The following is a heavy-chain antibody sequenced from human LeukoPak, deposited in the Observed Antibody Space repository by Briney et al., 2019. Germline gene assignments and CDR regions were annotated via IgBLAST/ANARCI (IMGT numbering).Heavy chain of an antibody. CDR1: GESFSGYY. Sequence: SETLSLTCAVYGESFSGYYWSWIRQPPGKGLEWIGEINHSGSPNYNPSLKSRVTISVDTSKNQFSLKLSSVTAADTAVYYCARDPALLVPAASYYYYYGMDVWGKGTTVTVSS. CDR3: ARDPALLVPAASYYYYYGMDV. D-gene: IGHD2-2*01. V-gene: IGHV4-34*01. CDR2: INHSGSP. J-gene: IGHJ6*04.